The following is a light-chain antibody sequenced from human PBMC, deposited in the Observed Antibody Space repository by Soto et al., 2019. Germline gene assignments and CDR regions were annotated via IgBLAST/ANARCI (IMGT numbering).Light chain of an antibody. V-gene: IGKV1-39*01. CDR2: AAS. CDR1: QSIRSY. J-gene: IGKJ4*01. CDR3: QQTSSTPA. Sequence: QLTQSPSSLSASVRGRVTSTFRASQSIRSYLNWYQQKPGKAPKLLIYAASSLQTGVSSRFSGSGSGTDFTLTISNLQPEDFATYFCQQTSSTPAFGGGTKVDIK.